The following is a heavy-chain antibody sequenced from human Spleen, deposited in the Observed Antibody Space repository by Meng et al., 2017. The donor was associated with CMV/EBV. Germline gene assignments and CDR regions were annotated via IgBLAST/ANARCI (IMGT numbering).Heavy chain of an antibody. CDR1: GGSTSSGDYY. Sequence: QVQLQESGPGQVKPSQTLSRTCTVSGGSTSSGDYYWSWIRQPPGKGLEWIVYIYYSGSTYYNPSLKSRVTISVDTSKNQFSLELSSVTAADTAVYYCARALRHNWFDPWGQGTLVTVSS. CDR2: IYYSGST. J-gene: IGHJ5*02. V-gene: IGHV4-30-4*08. CDR3: ARALRHNWFDP.